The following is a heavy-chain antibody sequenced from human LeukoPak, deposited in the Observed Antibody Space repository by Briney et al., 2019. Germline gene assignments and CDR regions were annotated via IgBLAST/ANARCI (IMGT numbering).Heavy chain of an antibody. CDR3: ARRGRDKARPGYYYYMDV. J-gene: IGHJ6*03. CDR1: GYSISSGYY. V-gene: IGHV4-38-2*01. D-gene: IGHD2-15*01. CDR2: IYHSGST. Sequence: KPSETLSLTCAVSGYSISSGYYWGWIRQPPGKGLEWIGIIYHSGSTYYNPSLKSRVTISVDTSKNQFSLKLSSVTAADTAVYYCARRGRDKARPGYYYYMDVWGKGTTVTVSS.